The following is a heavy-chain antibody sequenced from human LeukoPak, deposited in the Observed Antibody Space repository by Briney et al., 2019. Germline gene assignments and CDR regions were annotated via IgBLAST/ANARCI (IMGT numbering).Heavy chain of an antibody. Sequence: PGGSLRLSCAASGFTFSSYSMNWVRQAPGKGLEWVSSISSSSSYIYYADSVKGRFTISRDNAKNSLYLQMNSLRAEDTAVYYCASTYGDYSYYYYYYGMDVWGQGTTVTVSS. V-gene: IGHV3-21*01. J-gene: IGHJ6*02. CDR3: ASTYGDYSYYYYYYGMDV. CDR2: ISSSSSYI. D-gene: IGHD4-17*01. CDR1: GFTFSSYS.